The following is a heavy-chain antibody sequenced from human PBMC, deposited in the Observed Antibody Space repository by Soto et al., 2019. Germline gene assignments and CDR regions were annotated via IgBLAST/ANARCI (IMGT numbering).Heavy chain of an antibody. CDR3: AREGGESSDGLYYFDS. Sequence: SETLSLTCTVSGGSTSSENYWSWMRQPPGKGLEWIGHIYYSGNTDYNPSIKRRLAISIDTSKNQFSLKLSSVTAADTAVYFCAREGGESSDGLYYFDSWGQGSLVTVS. CDR1: GGSTSSENY. J-gene: IGHJ4*02. D-gene: IGHD3-16*01. V-gene: IGHV4-30-4*01. CDR2: IYYSGNT.